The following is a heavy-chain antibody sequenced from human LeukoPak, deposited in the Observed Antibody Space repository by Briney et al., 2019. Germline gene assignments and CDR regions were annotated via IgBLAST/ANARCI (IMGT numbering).Heavy chain of an antibody. CDR2: TYYRSKWYN. D-gene: IGHD3-22*01. CDR1: GDSVSSNSAA. J-gene: IGHJ5*02. V-gene: IGHV6-1*01. Sequence: SQTLSLTCAISGDSVSSNSAAWNWIRQSPSRGLEWLGRTYYRSKWYNDYAVSVKSRITINPDTSKNQFSLKLSSVTAADTAVYYCARARSYYYDSSGYLNRWGQGTLVTVSS. CDR3: ARARSYYYDSSGYLNR.